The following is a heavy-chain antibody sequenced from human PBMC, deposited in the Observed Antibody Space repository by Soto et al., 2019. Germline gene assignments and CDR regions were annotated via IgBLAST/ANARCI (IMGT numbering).Heavy chain of an antibody. CDR1: GGSISSGDYY. CDR3: ARKTHFDTAIDY. J-gene: IGHJ4*02. CDR2: IYYSGST. D-gene: IGHD2-21*02. Sequence: KTSETLSLTCTVSGGSISSGDYYWSWIRQPPGKGLEWIGYIYYSGSTYYNPSLKSRVTISVDTSKNQFSLKLSSVTAADTAVYYCARKTHFDTAIDYWGQGTLVTVSS. V-gene: IGHV4-30-4*01.